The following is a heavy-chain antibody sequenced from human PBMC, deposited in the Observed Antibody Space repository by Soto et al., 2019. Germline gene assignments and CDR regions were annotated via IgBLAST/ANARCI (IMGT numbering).Heavy chain of an antibody. CDR2: IIPIFGTA. CDR1: GGTFSSYA. D-gene: IGHD3-10*01. Sequence: ASVKVSCKASGGTFSSYAISWVRQAPGQGLEWMGGIIPIFGTANYAQKFQGRVTITADESTSTAYMELSSLRSEDTAVYYCARAPIESYYYASGKALSVDYYRMGVWGQGTTFTVSS. CDR3: ARAPIESYYYASGKALSVDYYRMGV. J-gene: IGHJ6*02. V-gene: IGHV1-69*13.